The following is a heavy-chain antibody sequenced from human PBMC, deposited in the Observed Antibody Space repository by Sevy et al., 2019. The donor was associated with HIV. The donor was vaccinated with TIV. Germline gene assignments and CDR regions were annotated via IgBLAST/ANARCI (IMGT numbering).Heavy chain of an antibody. D-gene: IGHD3-10*01. CDR3: ASALGSGIVHYYGMDV. Sequence: VSVKVSCKASGYTFTGYYMHWVRQAPGQGLEWMGWINPNSGGTNYAQKFQGRVTMTRDTSISTANMELSRLRSDDTAVYYCASALGSGIVHYYGMDVWGQGTTVTVSS. CDR1: GYTFTGYY. CDR2: INPNSGGT. V-gene: IGHV1-2*02. J-gene: IGHJ6*02.